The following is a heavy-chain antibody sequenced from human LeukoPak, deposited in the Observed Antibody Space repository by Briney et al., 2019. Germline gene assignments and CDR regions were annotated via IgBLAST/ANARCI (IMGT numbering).Heavy chain of an antibody. CDR2: IYYSGTT. Sequence: SETLSLTCTVSGGSISRTSYYWGWIRQPPGKGLEWIGSIYYSGTTYYNPSLRSRVTISVGTSKSQFSLKLSSVAAADTAVYYCARHGGQWLETQFDYWGQGILVTVSS. CDR1: GGSISRTSYY. V-gene: IGHV4-39*01. J-gene: IGHJ4*02. D-gene: IGHD6-19*01. CDR3: ARHGGQWLETQFDY.